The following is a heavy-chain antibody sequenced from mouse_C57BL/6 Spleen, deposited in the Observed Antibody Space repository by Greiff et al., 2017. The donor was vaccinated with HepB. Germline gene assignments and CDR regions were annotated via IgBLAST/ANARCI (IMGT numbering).Heavy chain of an antibody. CDR1: GYTFTSYW. V-gene: IGHV1-64*01. CDR2: IHPNSGST. D-gene: IGHD1-1*01. Sequence: QVQLQQPGAELVKPGASVKLSCKASGYTFTSYWMHWVKQRPGQGLEWIGMIHPNSGSTNYNEKFKSKATLTVDKSSSTAYMQLSSLTSEDSAVYYCARSLSATVGEDYWGEGTTLTVSS. J-gene: IGHJ2*01. CDR3: ARSLSATVGEDY.